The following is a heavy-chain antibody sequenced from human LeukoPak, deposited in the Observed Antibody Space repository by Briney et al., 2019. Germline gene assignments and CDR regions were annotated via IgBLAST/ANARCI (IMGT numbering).Heavy chain of an antibody. CDR2: IYYSGST. J-gene: IGHJ4*02. CDR3: ARGEGVPFDY. CDR1: GGSISSSSYY. Sequence: SSETLSLTCTVSGGSISSSSYYWGWIRQPPGKGLEWIGSIYYSGSTYYNPSLKSRVTISIDTSKNQFSLKLRSVTGADTAVYYCARGEGVPFDYWGQGTLVTVSS. D-gene: IGHD3-10*01. V-gene: IGHV4-39*07.